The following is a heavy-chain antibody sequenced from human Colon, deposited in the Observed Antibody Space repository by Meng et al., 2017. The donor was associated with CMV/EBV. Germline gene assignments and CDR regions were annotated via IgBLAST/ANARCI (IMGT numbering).Heavy chain of an antibody. Sequence: GSLRLSCAVYGGSFSGYYWSWIRQPPGKGLEWIGEINHSGSTNYNPSLKSRVTISVDTSKNQFSLKLSSVTAADTAVYYCARVLSRDGYNYGWFDPWGQGTLVTVPQ. CDR3: ARVLSRDGYNYGWFDP. D-gene: IGHD5-24*01. V-gene: IGHV4-34*01. CDR1: GGSFSGYY. CDR2: INHSGST. J-gene: IGHJ5*02.